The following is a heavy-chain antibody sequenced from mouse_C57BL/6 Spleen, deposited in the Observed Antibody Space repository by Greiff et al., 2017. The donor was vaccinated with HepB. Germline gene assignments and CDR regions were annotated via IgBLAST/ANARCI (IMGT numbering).Heavy chain of an antibody. CDR3: TSYGSRTFDY. D-gene: IGHD1-1*01. CDR2: IDPENGDT. Sequence: EVQLQQSGAELVRPGASVKLSCTASGFNIKDDYMHWVKQRPEQGLEWIGWIDPENGDTEYASKFQGKATITADTSSNTAYLPLSSLTSEDTAVYYCTSYGSRTFDYWGQGTTLTVSS. J-gene: IGHJ2*01. V-gene: IGHV14-4*01. CDR1: GFNIKDDY.